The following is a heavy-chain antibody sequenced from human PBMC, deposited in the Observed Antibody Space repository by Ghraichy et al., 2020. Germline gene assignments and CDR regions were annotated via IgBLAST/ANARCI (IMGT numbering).Heavy chain of an antibody. Sequence: GGSLRLSCEASGFTFSDHYMDWVRQAPGKGLEWVGLIKNKVNSYTTEYAASVKGRFTISRENSKNSLYLQMNSLKVEDTAVYYCAKASGGWFDYWGRGTLVTVSS. CDR3: AKASGGWFDY. D-gene: IGHD6-19*01. V-gene: IGHV3-72*01. CDR2: IKNKVNSYTT. CDR1: GFTFSDHY. J-gene: IGHJ4*02.